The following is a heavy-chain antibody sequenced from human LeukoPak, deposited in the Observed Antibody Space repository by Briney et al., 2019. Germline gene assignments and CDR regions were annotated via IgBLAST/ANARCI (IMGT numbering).Heavy chain of an antibody. V-gene: IGHV6-1*01. Sequence: SQTLSLTCAISGDSVSAWNWIRQSPSRGLEWLGRTYYRSKWYNDYAVSVKSRITINPDTSKNQFSLQLNSVTPEDTAVYYCARDPKDSSSWYEMYYDYWGQGTLVTVSS. D-gene: IGHD6-13*01. CDR2: TYYRSKWYN. CDR3: ARDPKDSSSWYEMYYDY. CDR1: GDSVSA. J-gene: IGHJ4*02.